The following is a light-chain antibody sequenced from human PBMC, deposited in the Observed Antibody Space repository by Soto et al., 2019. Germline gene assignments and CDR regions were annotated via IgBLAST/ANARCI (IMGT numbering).Light chain of an antibody. CDR3: QQYNNWPLT. CDR2: VAS. Sequence: EILMTQSPATLSVSPGERATLSCRASQSVRSNLAWYQQKPGQTPRLLIYVASTRATGIPARFSGSGSGTEFTLTISSLQSEDFAVYYCQQYNNWPLTFGGGTKVEIK. CDR1: QSVRSN. V-gene: IGKV3-15*01. J-gene: IGKJ4*01.